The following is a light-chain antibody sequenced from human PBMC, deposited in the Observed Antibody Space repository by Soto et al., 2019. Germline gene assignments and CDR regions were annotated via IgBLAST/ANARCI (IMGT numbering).Light chain of an antibody. CDR1: SANIGSNY. V-gene: IGLV1-51*01. CDR2: DSD. Sequence: QSVLTQPPSVSAAPGQKVTISCSGRSANIGSNYVSWYQHLPGTAPKLVIYDSDRRPSEIPDRCSGSKSGTSATLDITGLQTGDEADDYCGAWDGSLSVVLFGGGTKLTVL. CDR3: GAWDGSLSVVL. J-gene: IGLJ2*01.